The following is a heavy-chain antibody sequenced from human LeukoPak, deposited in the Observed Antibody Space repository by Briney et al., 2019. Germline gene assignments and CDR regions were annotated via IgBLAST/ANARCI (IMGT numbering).Heavy chain of an antibody. Sequence: ASVKVSCKASGYTFTSYGISWVRQAPGQGLEWMGWISAYNGNTNYAQKLQGRVTMTTDTSTSTAYMELRSLRSDDTAVYYCARDGGPYIAAAGTFTYGMDVWGQGTTVTVSS. D-gene: IGHD6-13*01. J-gene: IGHJ6*02. CDR1: GYTFTSYG. CDR3: ARDGGPYIAAAGTFTYGMDV. CDR2: ISAYNGNT. V-gene: IGHV1-18*01.